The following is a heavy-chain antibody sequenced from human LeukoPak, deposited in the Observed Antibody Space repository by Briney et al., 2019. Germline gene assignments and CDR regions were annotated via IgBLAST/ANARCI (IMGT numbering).Heavy chain of an antibody. Sequence: SETLFLTCTVSGGSISSFYWSWIRQPPGKGREWIVYIYYAGSTNYNSSLKSRVTISVDTSKNQFSLNLSSVTAADTAMYYCARAVLATKSEHWFDSWGQGTLVTVSS. V-gene: IGHV4-59*01. CDR2: IYYAGST. D-gene: IGHD2-8*01. CDR1: GGSISSFY. CDR3: ARAVLATKSEHWFDS. J-gene: IGHJ5*01.